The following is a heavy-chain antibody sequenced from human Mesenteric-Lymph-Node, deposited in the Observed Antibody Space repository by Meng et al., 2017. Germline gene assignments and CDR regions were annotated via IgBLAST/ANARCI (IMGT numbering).Heavy chain of an antibody. D-gene: IGHD6-13*01. CDR1: EFTFSSFW. CDR3: TRGGYSSSWFWVY. Sequence: GESLKISCAASEFTFSSFWMSWVRQAPGKGLEWVASIKQDGSEKYYVDSVKGRFTISRDNAKNSLYLQMNSLRAEDTAVYYCTRGGYSSSWFWVYWGQGSLVTVSS. J-gene: IGHJ4*02. V-gene: IGHV3-7*01. CDR2: IKQDGSEK.